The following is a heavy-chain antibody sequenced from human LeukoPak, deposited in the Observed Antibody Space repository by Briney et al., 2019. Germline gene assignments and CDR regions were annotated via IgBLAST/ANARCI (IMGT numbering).Heavy chain of an antibody. D-gene: IGHD5-12*01. Sequence: GGSLRLSCAASGFTFSSYGMSWVRQAPGKGLEWVSYISRSGTTIYYVDSVKGRFTISRDNAKNSLFLQVTSLRADDTADYYCVSLTKSGYDLSFDFWGQGTRVTVSS. J-gene: IGHJ4*02. V-gene: IGHV3-48*03. CDR2: ISRSGTTI. CDR3: VSLTKSGYDLSFDF. CDR1: GFTFSSYG.